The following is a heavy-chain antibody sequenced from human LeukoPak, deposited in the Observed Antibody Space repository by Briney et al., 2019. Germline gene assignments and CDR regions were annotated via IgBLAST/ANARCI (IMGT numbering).Heavy chain of an antibody. CDR2: IYYSGST. J-gene: IGHJ4*02. CDR3: ARAEYSSGWYGGYFDY. D-gene: IGHD6-19*01. CDR1: GGSISSYY. Sequence: SETLSLTCTVSGGSISSYYWSWIRQPPGKGLEWIGYIYYSGSTNYNPSLKSRVTISVDTSKNQFSLKLSSVTAADTAVYYCARAEYSSGWYGGYFDYWGQGTLVTVSS. V-gene: IGHV4-59*01.